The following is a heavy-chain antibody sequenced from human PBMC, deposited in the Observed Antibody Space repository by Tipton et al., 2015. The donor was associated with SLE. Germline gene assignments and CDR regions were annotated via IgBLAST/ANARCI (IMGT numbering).Heavy chain of an antibody. D-gene: IGHD3-16*01. CDR3: ARGLEEATTLTAFDV. Sequence: SLRLSCAASGFTFSSYAMIWVRQAPGRGLEWVSAISGSGTDIYYADSLKGRITISRDNSKNTVYLQMSSLRAEDTATYYCARGLEEATTLTAFDVWGPGTAVTVSS. CDR2: ISGSGTDI. CDR1: GFTFSSYA. V-gene: IGHV3-23*01. J-gene: IGHJ3*01.